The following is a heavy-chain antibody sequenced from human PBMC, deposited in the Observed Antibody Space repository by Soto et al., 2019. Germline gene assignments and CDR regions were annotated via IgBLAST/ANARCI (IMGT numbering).Heavy chain of an antibody. D-gene: IGHD4-17*01. CDR1: GYRFTSFW. CDR3: LLYGGKNLDY. J-gene: IGHJ4*02. CDR2: IHPDDSDT. V-gene: IGHV5-51*01. Sequence: LGESLKISCKGFGYRFTSFWIGWVRQMPGKGLEWMGIIHPDDSDTKYNQPFQGQVTISADKSISTAYLQWSSLKVSDTARYFCLLYGGKNLDYWGQGTLVTVSS.